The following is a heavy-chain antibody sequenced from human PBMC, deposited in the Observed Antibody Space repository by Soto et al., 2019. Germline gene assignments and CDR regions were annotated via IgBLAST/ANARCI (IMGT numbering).Heavy chain of an antibody. CDR2: ISAYHGNT. J-gene: IGHJ5*02. D-gene: IGHD3-10*01. CDR3: ARGVGSGSYCNQYNWFEP. CDR1: GYTFTNYG. Sequence: QVQLVQSGAEVKKPGASVKVSCKASGYTFTNYGISWVRQAPGQGLEWMGWISAYHGNTKYAQKLQGRVTMTPDTTTSTAYTELRSLRYDDTAVYYCARGVGSGSYCNQYNWFEPRGQGTLVTVSS. V-gene: IGHV1-18*01.